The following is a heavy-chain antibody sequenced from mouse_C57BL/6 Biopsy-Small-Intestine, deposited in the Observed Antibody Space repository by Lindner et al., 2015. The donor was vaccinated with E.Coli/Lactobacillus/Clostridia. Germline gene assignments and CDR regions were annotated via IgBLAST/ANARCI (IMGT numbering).Heavy chain of an antibody. J-gene: IGHJ3*01. CDR2: IYPGDGDT. Sequence: VQLQESGAELVKPGASVKISCKASGYAFSSYWMNWVKQRPGKGLEWIGQIYPGDGDTNYNGKFKGKATLTADKSSITAYMQLSSLTSEDSAVYFCAREDWDRFAYWGQGTLVTVSA. V-gene: IGHV1-80*01. CDR1: GYAFSSYW. CDR3: AREDWDRFAY. D-gene: IGHD4-1*01.